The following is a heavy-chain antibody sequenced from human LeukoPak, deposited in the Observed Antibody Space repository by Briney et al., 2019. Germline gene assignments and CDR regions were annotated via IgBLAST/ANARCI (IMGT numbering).Heavy chain of an antibody. CDR2: ISSNGDTI. J-gene: IGHJ4*02. V-gene: IGHV3-23*01. CDR3: ARAPRNDY. D-gene: IGHD6-6*01. Sequence: GGSLRLSCGASGFTFRSYAMSWVRQAPGKGLEWVSAISSNGDTIYYADSVKGRFTTSRDNSKNTLYLQMNSLRAEDTAVYYCARAPRNDYWGQGTLVTVSS. CDR1: GFTFRSYA.